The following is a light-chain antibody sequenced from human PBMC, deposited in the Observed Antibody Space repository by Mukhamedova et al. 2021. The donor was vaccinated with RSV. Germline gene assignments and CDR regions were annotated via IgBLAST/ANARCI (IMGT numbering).Light chain of an antibody. Sequence: QTSQDIKNYLNWFQQRSGTAPKLLIYSASKLEAGVPSRFSGSESGTHFNFTITSLQPEDVATYYCQHYDGYLSFGGGTRVEIK. CDR1: QDIKNY. V-gene: IGKV1-33*01. J-gene: IGKJ4*01. CDR2: SAS. CDR3: QHYDGYLS.